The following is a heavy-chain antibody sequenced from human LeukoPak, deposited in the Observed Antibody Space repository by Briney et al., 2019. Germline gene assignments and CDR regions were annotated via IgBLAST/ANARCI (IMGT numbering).Heavy chain of an antibody. V-gene: IGHV1-46*01. Sequence: ASVKVSCKASGLTLTPIYMHWVRQAPGQGLEWMAVLYPGGDRAIYAQRFQGRLTLTRDTSTNTVYMGVSSLASEDTAVYYCASEVPRTSRFDHWGQGTLVTVSS. J-gene: IGHJ4*02. D-gene: IGHD2-8*01. CDR2: LYPGGDRA. CDR3: ASEVPRTSRFDH. CDR1: GLTLTPIY.